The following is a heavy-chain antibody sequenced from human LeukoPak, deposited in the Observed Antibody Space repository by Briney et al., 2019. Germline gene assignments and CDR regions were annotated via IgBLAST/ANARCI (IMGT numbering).Heavy chain of an antibody. CDR3: ARDRTYSFGSGRYRDYYYMDV. V-gene: IGHV4-4*07. Sequence: SETLSLTCTVSGGSISTFYWSWIRQPAGKGLEWIGRIFTSGNTNYNPSLKSRVTMSIDTSKNQFSLKLSSVTAADTAVYFCARDRTYSFGSGRYRDYYYMDVWGKGTTVTISS. J-gene: IGHJ6*03. D-gene: IGHD3-10*01. CDR1: GGSISTFY. CDR2: IFTSGNT.